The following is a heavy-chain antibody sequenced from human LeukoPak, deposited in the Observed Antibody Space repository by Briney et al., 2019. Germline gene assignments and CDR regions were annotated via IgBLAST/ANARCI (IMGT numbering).Heavy chain of an antibody. CDR2: IAANGVT. D-gene: IGHD1-26*01. J-gene: IGHJ4*02. V-gene: IGHV3-13*01. Sequence: GGSLRLSCATSGFTFSNLDMHWVRHAAGKGLEWVSGIAANGVTFYAPSVRGRFTVSRDNGKNTLYLQMNSLTIEDSAMYYCARKGDGRVDYWGQGTPVTVSS. CDR1: GFTFSNLD. CDR3: ARKGDGRVDY.